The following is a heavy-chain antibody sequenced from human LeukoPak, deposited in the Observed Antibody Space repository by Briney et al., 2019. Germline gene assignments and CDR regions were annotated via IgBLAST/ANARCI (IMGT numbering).Heavy chain of an antibody. J-gene: IGHJ6*02. V-gene: IGHV4-59*01. D-gene: IGHD4-17*01. CDR3: AREDPQTTVPEGMDV. CDR1: GGSISSYY. CDR2: VFYTGST. Sequence: ASETLSLTCTVSGGSISSYYWSWIRQTPGKGLDWIGYVFYTGSTSYSPSLKSRVTISVDTSRNQFSLQLRSVTAADTAVYYCAREDPQTTVPEGMDVWGQGTTVIVSS.